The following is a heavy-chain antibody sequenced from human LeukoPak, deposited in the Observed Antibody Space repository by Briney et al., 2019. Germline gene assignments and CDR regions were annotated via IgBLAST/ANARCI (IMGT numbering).Heavy chain of an antibody. D-gene: IGHD3-3*01. CDR1: GFTFSSYS. J-gene: IGHJ4*02. CDR3: ARSFTMFGAAY. V-gene: IGHV3-21*01. CDR2: ISSSSSYI. Sequence: GGSLRLSCAASGFTFSSYSMNWVRQAPGKGLEWVSSISSSSSYISYTDSVQGRFTSSRDNAKNSLYLEMNSLRAEDTAVYYCARSFTMFGAAYWGQGTLVTVSS.